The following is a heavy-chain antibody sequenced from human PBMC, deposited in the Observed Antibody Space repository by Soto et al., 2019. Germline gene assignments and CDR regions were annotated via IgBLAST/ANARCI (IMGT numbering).Heavy chain of an antibody. CDR1: GFTFSSYW. CDR2: ITQDGSEK. Sequence: GGSLRLSCAASGFTFSSYWMSWVRQAPGKGLGWVANITQDGSEKYYVDSVKGRFTISRDNAKNSLYLQMNSLRAEDTAVYYCARDSSSSTYYYDSSGSGGVHYYYYGMDVWGQGTTVTVSS. V-gene: IGHV3-7*05. D-gene: IGHD3-22*01. J-gene: IGHJ6*02. CDR3: ARDSSSSTYYYDSSGSGGVHYYYYGMDV.